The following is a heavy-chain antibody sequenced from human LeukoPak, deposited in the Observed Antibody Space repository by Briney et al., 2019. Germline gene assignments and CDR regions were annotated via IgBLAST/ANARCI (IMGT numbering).Heavy chain of an antibody. Sequence: SGPTLVNPTQTLTLTCTFSGFSLSTSGVPVGWIRQPPGKALEWLALSYWDDDTRYSPSLKINLPITNEPSQTQVGRTVTNMHPVDTATYYCAHATIAPPAYAFDIWGQGTRVTVSS. CDR3: AHATIAPPAYAFDI. V-gene: IGHV2-5*02. CDR1: GFSLSTSGVP. D-gene: IGHD2-2*01. CDR2: SYWDDDT. J-gene: IGHJ3*02.